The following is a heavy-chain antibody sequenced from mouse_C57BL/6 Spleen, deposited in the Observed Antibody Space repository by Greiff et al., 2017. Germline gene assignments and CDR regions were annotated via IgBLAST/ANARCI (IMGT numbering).Heavy chain of an antibody. CDR1: GFTFSDYG. V-gene: IGHV5-17*01. D-gene: IGHD2-4*01. CDR2: ISSGSSTI. Sequence: EVQLVESGGGLVKPGGSLKLSCAASGFTFSDYGMHWVRQAPEKGLEWVAYISSGSSTIYYADTVKGRFTISRDNAKNTLFLQITSLRSEDTAMYYCAKGYDYDYAMDYWGQGTSVTVSS. J-gene: IGHJ4*01. CDR3: AKGYDYDYAMDY.